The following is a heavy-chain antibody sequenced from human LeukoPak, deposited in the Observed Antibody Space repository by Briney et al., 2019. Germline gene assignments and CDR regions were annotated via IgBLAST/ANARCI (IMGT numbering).Heavy chain of an antibody. CDR2: ISWNSGSI. Sequence: QPGRSLRLSCAASGFTFDDYAMHWVRQAPGKGLEWFSGISWNSGSIGYADSVKGRFTISRDNSKNTLYLQMNSLRAEDTAEYYCARSAVGTSCCTAVDYWGQGTLVTVSS. J-gene: IGHJ4*02. V-gene: IGHV3-9*01. D-gene: IGHD1-26*01. CDR3: ARSAVGTSCCTAVDY. CDR1: GFTFDDYA.